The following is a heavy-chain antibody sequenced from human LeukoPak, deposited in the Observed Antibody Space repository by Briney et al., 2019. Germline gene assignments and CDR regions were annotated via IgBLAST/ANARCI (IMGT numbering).Heavy chain of an antibody. CDR1: GFSLSTSGVG. V-gene: IGHV2-5*02. Sequence: SGPTLVKPTQTLTLTCTFSGFSLSTSGVGVGWIRQPPGKALEWLALIYWDDDKRYSPSLKSRLTITKDTSKNQVVLTMTNMDPVDTATYYCAHSSAIEEWFGVPYPVFNSNWFDPWGQGTLVTVSS. D-gene: IGHD3-10*01. CDR3: AHSSAIEEWFGVPYPVFNSNWFDP. J-gene: IGHJ5*02. CDR2: IYWDDDK.